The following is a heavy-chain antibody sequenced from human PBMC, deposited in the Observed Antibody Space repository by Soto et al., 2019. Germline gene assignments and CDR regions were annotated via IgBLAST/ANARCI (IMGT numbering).Heavy chain of an antibody. Sequence: EVELLESGGGLVQPGGSLRLSCAASGFTFSLYAMSWVRQAPGKGLEWVSHISGSDGGTYYADSVKGRFTISRDNSKNTLYLQMNSLRAADSAVYYCARDQELPEYWGKGTLVTVSS. CDR1: GFTFSLYA. CDR3: ARDQELPEY. CDR2: ISGSDGGT. V-gene: IGHV3-23*01. J-gene: IGHJ4*02. D-gene: IGHD6-13*01.